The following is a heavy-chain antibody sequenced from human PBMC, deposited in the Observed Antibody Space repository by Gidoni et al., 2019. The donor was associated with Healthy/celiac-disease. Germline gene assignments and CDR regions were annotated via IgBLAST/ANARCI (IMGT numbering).Heavy chain of an antibody. J-gene: IGHJ5*02. CDR3: ARGPSGSHYRFSWFDP. D-gene: IGHD1-26*01. V-gene: IGHV4-34*01. CDR1: GGSFSGYY. CDR2: INHSGST. Sequence: QVQLQQWGAGLLKPSETLSLTCAVYGGSFSGYYWSWIRQPPGRGLEWIGEINHSGSTNYNPSLKSRVTISVDTSKNQFSLKLSSVTAADTAVYYCARGPSGSHYRFSWFDPWGQGTLVTVSS.